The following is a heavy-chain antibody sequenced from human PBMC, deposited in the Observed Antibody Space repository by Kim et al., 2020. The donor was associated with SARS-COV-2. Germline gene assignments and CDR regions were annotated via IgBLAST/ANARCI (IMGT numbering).Heavy chain of an antibody. CDR3: AKDTMIWY. CDR2: GGST. V-gene: IGHV3-23*01. D-gene: IGHD3-22*01. J-gene: IGHJ4*02. Sequence: GGSTYYADSVKGRFTISRDNSKNTLYLQMNSLRAEDTAVYYCAKDTMIWYWGQGTLVTVSS.